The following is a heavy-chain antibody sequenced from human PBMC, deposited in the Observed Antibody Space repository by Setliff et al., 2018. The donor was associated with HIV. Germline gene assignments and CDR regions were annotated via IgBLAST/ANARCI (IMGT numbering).Heavy chain of an antibody. Sequence: GGSLRLPCEASGFDFRNTAMYWVRQSPGNGLEWVEGIWYDGTNAEYLDSVKGRFTISRDNSERTMYLEMNGVRVEDTAVYYCLKGVVATFFYYMDVWGKGTTVTVSS. J-gene: IGHJ6*03. CDR1: GFDFRNTA. D-gene: IGHD3-3*01. V-gene: IGHV3-33*07. CDR2: IWYDGTNA. CDR3: LKGVVATFFYYMDV.